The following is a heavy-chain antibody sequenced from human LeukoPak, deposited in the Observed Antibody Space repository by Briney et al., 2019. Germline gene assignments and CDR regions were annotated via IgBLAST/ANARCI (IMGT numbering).Heavy chain of an antibody. V-gene: IGHV1-18*01. CDR3: ARHRSPIAAAGTGGDDY. CDR2: ISAYNGNT. CDR1: GYTFTSYG. D-gene: IGHD6-13*01. Sequence: ASVKVSCKASGYTFTSYGISWVRQAPGQGLEWMGWISAYNGNTNYAQKLQGRVTMTTDTSTSTAYMELRSLRSDDTAVYYCARHRSPIAAAGTGGDDYWGQGTLVTVSS. J-gene: IGHJ4*02.